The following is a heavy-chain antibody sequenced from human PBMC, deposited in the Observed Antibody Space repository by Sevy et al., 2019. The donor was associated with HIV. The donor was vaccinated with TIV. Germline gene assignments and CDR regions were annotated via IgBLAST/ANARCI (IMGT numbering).Heavy chain of an antibody. V-gene: IGHV3-49*03. CDR2: IRSKAYGGTT. CDR3: TRGGGITMMGYYYYGMDV. J-gene: IGHJ6*02. D-gene: IGHD3-22*01. CDR1: GFTFGDYA. Sequence: GGSLRLSCTASGFTFGDYAMSWFHQAPGKGLEWVGFIRSKAYGGTTEYAASVKGRFTISRDDSKTIAYLQMNSLKTEDTGVYYCTRGGGITMMGYYYYGMDVWGQGTTVTVSS.